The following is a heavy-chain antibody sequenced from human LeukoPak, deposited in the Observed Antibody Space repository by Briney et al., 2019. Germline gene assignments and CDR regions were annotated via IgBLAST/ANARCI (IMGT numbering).Heavy chain of an antibody. CDR1: GGSFSGYY. D-gene: IGHD2-15*01. CDR3: ARGGECGSCDGFDM. CDR2: INHSGSA. Sequence: SETLSLTCAVNGGSFSGYYWIWIRQPPGKGLEWIGEINHSGSANYNPSLKSRVTISVDTSKDQFSLKLISVTAADTAVYYCARGGECGSCDGFDMWGQGIMVTVPS. J-gene: IGHJ3*02. V-gene: IGHV4-34*01.